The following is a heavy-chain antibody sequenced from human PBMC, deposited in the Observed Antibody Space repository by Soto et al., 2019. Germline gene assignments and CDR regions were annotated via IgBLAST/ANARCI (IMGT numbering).Heavy chain of an antibody. Sequence: QVQLVQSGAEVKKPGSSVKVSCKASGGTFSSYAISWVRQAPGQGLEWMGGIIPIFGTANYAQKFQGRVTITADKSTSTAYRELSSLRSEDTAVYYCARDDSSSWRMSYYYYGMDVWGQGTTVTVSS. D-gene: IGHD6-13*01. J-gene: IGHJ6*02. CDR3: ARDDSSSWRMSYYYYGMDV. CDR2: IIPIFGTA. CDR1: GGTFSSYA. V-gene: IGHV1-69*06.